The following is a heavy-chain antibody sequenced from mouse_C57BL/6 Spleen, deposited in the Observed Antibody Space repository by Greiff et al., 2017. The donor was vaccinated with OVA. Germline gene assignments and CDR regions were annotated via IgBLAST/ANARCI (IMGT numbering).Heavy chain of an antibody. CDR2: IYPRDGST. Sequence: VQLQQSGPELVKPGASVKLSCKASGYTFTSYDITWVKQRPGQGLEWIGWIYPRDGSTKYNEKLKGKATLTVDTSSSTAYMERHSLSSEDSAVYFCARYEYDRSYAMDYWGQGTSVTVSS. CDR3: ARYEYDRSYAMDY. D-gene: IGHD2-4*01. V-gene: IGHV1-85*01. CDR1: GYTFTSYD. J-gene: IGHJ4*01.